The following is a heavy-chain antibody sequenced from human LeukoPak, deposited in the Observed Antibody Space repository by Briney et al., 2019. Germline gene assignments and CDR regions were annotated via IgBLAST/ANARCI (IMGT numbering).Heavy chain of an antibody. Sequence: GGSLRLSCAASGFRFSSYGIHWVCQAPGKGLEWVTFIESDGTKEYYAGSVKGRFTISRDNSKNTVYVQMNTLRAEDTAVYYCAKEGSGWYYLDYWGQGTVVTVSS. CDR1: GFRFSSYG. J-gene: IGHJ4*02. CDR3: AKEGSGWYYLDY. D-gene: IGHD6-19*01. CDR2: IESDGTKE. V-gene: IGHV3-30*02.